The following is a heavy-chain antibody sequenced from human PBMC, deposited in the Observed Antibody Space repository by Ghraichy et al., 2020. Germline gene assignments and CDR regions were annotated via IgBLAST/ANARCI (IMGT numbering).Heavy chain of an antibody. CDR2: ISAYNGDT. Sequence: ASVKVSCKASGYTFTNYGVTWVRQAPGQGLEWMGWISAYNGDTNYAQKLQGRVTMTTDTSASTAYMELRSLRSDDTAVYYCARGGVGAAAGKGRVANWFDPWGQGTLVTVSS. V-gene: IGHV1-18*01. CDR1: GYTFTNYG. J-gene: IGHJ5*02. D-gene: IGHD6-13*01. CDR3: ARGGVGAAAGKGRVANWFDP.